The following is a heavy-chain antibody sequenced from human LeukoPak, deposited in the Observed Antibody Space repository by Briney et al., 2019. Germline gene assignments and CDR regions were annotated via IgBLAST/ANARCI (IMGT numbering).Heavy chain of an antibody. D-gene: IGHD2-8*01. CDR3: SRGQGCAY. CDR2: ISGSGGST. V-gene: IGHV3-23*01. CDR1: GFTFSSYA. J-gene: IGHJ4*02. Sequence: GGSLRLSCAASGFTFSSYAMSWVRQAPGKGLEWVSAISGSGGSTYYADSVKGRFTISRDNGKKSLYLQTNSLRAEDTAVYYCSRGQGCAYWGQGTLVTVSS.